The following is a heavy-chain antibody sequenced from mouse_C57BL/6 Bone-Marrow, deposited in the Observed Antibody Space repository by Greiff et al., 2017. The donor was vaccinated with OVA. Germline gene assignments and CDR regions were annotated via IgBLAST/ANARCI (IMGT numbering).Heavy chain of an antibody. J-gene: IGHJ2*01. CDR2: INPYNGGT. Sequence: EVKLVESGPVLVKPGASVKMSCKASGYTFTDYYMNWVKQSHGKSLEWIGVINPYNGGTSYNQKFKGKATLTVDKSSSTAYMELNSLTSEDSAVYYCARPSYYGSSYYFDYWGQGTTLTVSS. CDR3: ARPSYYGSSYYFDY. CDR1: GYTFTDYY. D-gene: IGHD1-1*01. V-gene: IGHV1-19*01.